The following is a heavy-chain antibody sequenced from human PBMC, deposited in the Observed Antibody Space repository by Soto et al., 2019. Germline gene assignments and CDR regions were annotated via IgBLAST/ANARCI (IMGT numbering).Heavy chain of an antibody. CDR2: IKSKGGGETT. Sequence: EVQLVESGGGLVRPGGSLRLSCRASGLTFVYAWMNWVRQAPGKGLELVGRIKSKGGGETTDYAGPVKGRFTLSRDSLEHTLDPQINSLKIEDTAVYYLSLISSFGGELGSGGQGALVTVSS. CDR3: SLISSFGGELGS. J-gene: IGHJ5*01. V-gene: IGHV3-15*07. CDR1: GLTFVYAW. D-gene: IGHD3-16*01.